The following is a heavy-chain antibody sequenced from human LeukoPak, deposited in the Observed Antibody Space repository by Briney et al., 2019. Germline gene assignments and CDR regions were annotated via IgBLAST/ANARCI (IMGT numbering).Heavy chain of an antibody. Sequence: SETLSLTCTVSGYSISTSYYWGWIRQPPGKGLEWIGSIYHSGSTYYNPSLKSRVTISVDTSKNQFSLKLSSVTAADTAVYYCARILLWFGEAGSDYWGQGTLVTVSS. CDR1: GYSISTSYY. CDR2: IYHSGST. CDR3: ARILLWFGEAGSDY. D-gene: IGHD3-10*01. J-gene: IGHJ4*02. V-gene: IGHV4-38-2*02.